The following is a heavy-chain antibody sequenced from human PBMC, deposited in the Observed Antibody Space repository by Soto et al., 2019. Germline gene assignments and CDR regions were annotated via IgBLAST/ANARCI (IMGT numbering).Heavy chain of an antibody. J-gene: IGHJ4*02. CDR3: ARRGKTLRGSNWYYFDS. Sequence: GESLRISCKGSGYSFTNYWIGWVRQMPGKGLEWMGIIYPGDSDTRYSPSFQGQVTTSADKSISTAYLQWSSLKASDTAMYYCARRGKTLRGSNWYYFDSWGQGTLVTGSS. D-gene: IGHD6-13*01. CDR2: IYPGDSDT. CDR1: GYSFTNYW. V-gene: IGHV5-51*01.